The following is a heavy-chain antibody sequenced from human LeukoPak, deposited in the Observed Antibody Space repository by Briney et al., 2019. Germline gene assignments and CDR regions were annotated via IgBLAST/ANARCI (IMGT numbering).Heavy chain of an antibody. CDR2: INPSGGST. CDR3: ARQGGYSSAIGMGY. V-gene: IGHV1-46*01. CDR1: GYTFTNHY. J-gene: IGHJ4*02. D-gene: IGHD6-19*01. Sequence: EASVKVSCKASGYTFTNHYMYWVRQAPGQGLEWMGIINPSGGSTSYAQKFQGRVTMTRDTSTRTVYMEVSSLRSEDTAMYYCARQGGYSSAIGMGYWGQGTLVTVSS.